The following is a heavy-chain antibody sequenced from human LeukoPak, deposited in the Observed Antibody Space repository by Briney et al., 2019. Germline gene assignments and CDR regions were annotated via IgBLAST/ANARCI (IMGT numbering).Heavy chain of an antibody. CDR3: ARESRGYDSSGYYHERNY. D-gene: IGHD3-22*01. CDR2: IRYDGSNK. V-gene: IGHV3-30*02. J-gene: IGHJ4*02. CDR1: GFTFSSYG. Sequence: GGSLRLSCAASGFTFSSYGMHWVRQAPGKGLEWVAFIRYDGSNKYYADSVKGRFTISRDNSKNTLYLQMNSLRAEDTAVYYCARESRGYDSSGYYHERNYWGQGTLVTVSS.